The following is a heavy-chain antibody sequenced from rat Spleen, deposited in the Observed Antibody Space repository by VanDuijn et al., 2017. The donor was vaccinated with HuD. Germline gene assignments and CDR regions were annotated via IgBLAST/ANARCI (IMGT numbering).Heavy chain of an antibody. V-gene: IGHV5-31*01. CDR3: TRAPYGYFDY. CDR2: VTNTGGGT. Sequence: EVQLVESGGGLVQPGRSLKLSCVASGFTFNNYWMTWIRQAPGKGLEWVASVTNTGGGTYYPDSVKGRFTISRDNAKNTLYLQMNSLRPEDTATYYCTRAPYGYFDYWGQGVEVTVSS. J-gene: IGHJ2*01. D-gene: IGHD1-3*01. CDR1: GFTFNNYW.